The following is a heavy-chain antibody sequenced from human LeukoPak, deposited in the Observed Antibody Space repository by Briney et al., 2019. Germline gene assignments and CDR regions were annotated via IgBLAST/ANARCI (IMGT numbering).Heavy chain of an antibody. J-gene: IGHJ4*02. CDR1: GGPISSGGYY. V-gene: IGHV4-31*03. D-gene: IGHD1-26*01. CDR2: IYYSGST. CDR3: ARQGVVGATGFDY. Sequence: PSQTLSLTCTVSGGPISSGGYYWSWIRQHPGKGLEWIGYIYYSGSTYNNPSLKSRVIISVDTSKNQFSLKLTSVTAADTAVYYCARQGVVGATGFDYWGQGTLVTVSS.